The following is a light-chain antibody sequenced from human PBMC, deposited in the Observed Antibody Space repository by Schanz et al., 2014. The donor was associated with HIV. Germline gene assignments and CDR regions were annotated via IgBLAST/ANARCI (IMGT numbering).Light chain of an antibody. CDR2: GAS. V-gene: IGKV3D-15*01. CDR1: QSVSSN. Sequence: EIVMTQSPATLSMSPGERATLSCRASQSVSSNLAWYQQKPGQAPRLLIYGASTRATGIPARFSGSGSGTEFTLTISILQSEDFAVYYCQQYGSSPPFTFGPGTKVDIK. CDR3: QQYGSSPPFT. J-gene: IGKJ3*01.